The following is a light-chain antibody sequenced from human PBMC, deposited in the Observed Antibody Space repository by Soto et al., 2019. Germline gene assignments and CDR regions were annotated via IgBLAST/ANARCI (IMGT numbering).Light chain of an antibody. CDR1: SSNIGAGYD. CDR3: QSYDSSLCGVL. CDR2: GNS. Sequence: QSVLTQPPSVSGAPGQRVTISCTGSSSNIGAGYDVHWYQQLPGTAPKLLIYGNSNRPSGVPDRFSGSKSGTSASLAITGLRAEDEADYYCQSYDSSLCGVLFGGGTKLPVL. V-gene: IGLV1-40*01. J-gene: IGLJ3*02.